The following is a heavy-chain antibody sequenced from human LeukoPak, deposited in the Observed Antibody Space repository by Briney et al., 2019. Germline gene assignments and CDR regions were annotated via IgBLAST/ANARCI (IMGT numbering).Heavy chain of an antibody. V-gene: IGHV4-34*01. J-gene: IGHJ2*01. CDR2: ISHDGST. CDR3: ARGDNYVFDV. Sequence: KSSETLSLTCAVYGGSFSGYYWSWIRQPPGKGLEWIGEISHDGSTNYNPSLKSRVTISVDKSNNHFSLKLTSVTAANTAMYYCARGDNYVFDVWGRGTLVSVSS. D-gene: IGHD5-24*01. CDR1: GGSFSGYY.